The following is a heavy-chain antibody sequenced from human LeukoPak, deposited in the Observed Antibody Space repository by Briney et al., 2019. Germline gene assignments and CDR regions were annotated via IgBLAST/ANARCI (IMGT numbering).Heavy chain of an antibody. Sequence: ASVKVSCKASGGTFSSYAISWVRQAPGQGLEWMGRINPNSGDTKYAQKFQGRVTMTRDTSISTAYMELRSLKSDDTAVYYCAREGDGYNYGFDYWGQGTLVTVPS. CDR2: INPNSGDT. D-gene: IGHD5-24*01. CDR3: AREGDGYNYGFDY. J-gene: IGHJ4*02. CDR1: GGTFSSYA. V-gene: IGHV1-2*02.